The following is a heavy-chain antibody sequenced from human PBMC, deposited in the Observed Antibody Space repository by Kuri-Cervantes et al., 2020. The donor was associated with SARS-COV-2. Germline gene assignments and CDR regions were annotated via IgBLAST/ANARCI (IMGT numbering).Heavy chain of an antibody. D-gene: IGHD4-17*01. CDR3: ARSPSNGDYDGWFDY. CDR2: INPSGGST. Sequence: ASVKVSCKASGYTFTSYYMHWVRQAPGQGLEWMGIINPSGGSTSYEQKFQARVTMTRDTSTSTVYMELSSLRSEDTAVYYCARSPSNGDYDGWFDYWGQGTLVTVSS. V-gene: IGHV1-46*01. CDR1: GYTFTSYY. J-gene: IGHJ4*02.